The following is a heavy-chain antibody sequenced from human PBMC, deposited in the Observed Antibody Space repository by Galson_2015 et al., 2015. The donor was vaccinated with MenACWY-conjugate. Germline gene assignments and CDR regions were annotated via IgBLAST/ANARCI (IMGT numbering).Heavy chain of an antibody. J-gene: IGHJ6*02. CDR3: ARGHNGMDV. D-gene: IGHD5-24*01. CDR2: IKKDGSEK. V-gene: IGHV3-7*03. Sequence: SLRLSCAVSGFTFRNYWMTWVRQAPGKGLEWVATIKKDGSEKYYVDSVKGRFTISRDNTKNSMYLEMNSLRAEDTAVYYCARGHNGMDVWGQGPPVTASS. CDR1: GFTFRNYW.